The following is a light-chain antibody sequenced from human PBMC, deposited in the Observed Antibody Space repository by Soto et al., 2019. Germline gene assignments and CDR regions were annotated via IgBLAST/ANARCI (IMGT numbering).Light chain of an antibody. V-gene: IGKV1-39*01. CDR2: ATS. J-gene: IGKJ3*01. CDR1: QSISGH. Sequence: DIQMTQSPSSPSASVGDRVTITCRASQSISGHLNWYQHKPGKAPELLIYATSTLHIGVPSRFSGSGSGTDFSLTISSLQPEDFATYYCQQSYSSPRFTFGPGTKVDI. CDR3: QQSYSSPRFT.